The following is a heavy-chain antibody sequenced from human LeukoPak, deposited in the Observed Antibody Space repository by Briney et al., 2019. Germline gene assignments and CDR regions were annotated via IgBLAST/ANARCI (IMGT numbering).Heavy chain of an antibody. CDR1: GGSVSSSRYY. CDR3: ASQPSGWFDP. D-gene: IGHD6-25*01. Sequence: SETLSLTCPVSGGSVSSSRYYWGWIRQPPGKGLEWIGSIYYSGSTYYNPSLKSRVTISVDTSKNQFSLKLSSVTAADTAVYYCASQPSGWFDPWGQGTLVTVSS. V-gene: IGHV4-39*01. CDR2: IYYSGST. J-gene: IGHJ5*02.